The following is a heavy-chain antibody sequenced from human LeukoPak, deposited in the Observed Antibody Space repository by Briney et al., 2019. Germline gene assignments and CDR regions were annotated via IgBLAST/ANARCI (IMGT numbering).Heavy chain of an antibody. V-gene: IGHV3-23*01. D-gene: IGHD2-15*01. CDR2: ISGSGGST. CDR3: ARELSCSGGSCYSYFDY. Sequence: GGSLRLSCAASGFTFSSYAMSWVRQAPGKGLEWVSAISGSGGSTYYADSVKGRFTISRDNSKNTLYLQMNSLRAEDTAVYYCARELSCSGGSCYSYFDYWGQGTLVTVSS. CDR1: GFTFSSYA. J-gene: IGHJ4*02.